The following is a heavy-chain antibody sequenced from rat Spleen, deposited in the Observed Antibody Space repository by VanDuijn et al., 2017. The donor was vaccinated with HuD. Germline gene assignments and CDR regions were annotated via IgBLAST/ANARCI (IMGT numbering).Heavy chain of an antibody. J-gene: IGHJ3*01. D-gene: IGHD1-11*01. CDR1: GFTFSNYY. CDR3: ARPLYGRYPG. CDR2: ISTGGGNT. Sequence: EVQLVESGGGLVQPGRSMKLSCAASGFTFSNYYMAWVRQAPTKGLEWVASISTGGGNTYYRDSVKGRFTISRDNAKSTLYLQMDSLRSEDTATYYCARPLYGRYPGWGQGTLVTVSS. V-gene: IGHV5-25*01.